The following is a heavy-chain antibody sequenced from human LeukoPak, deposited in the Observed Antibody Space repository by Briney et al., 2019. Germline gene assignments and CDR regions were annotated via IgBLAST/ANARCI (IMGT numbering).Heavy chain of an antibody. V-gene: IGHV3-13*01. J-gene: IGHJ6*03. Sequence: PRGSLRLSCAASGFTFSSYDMHWVRQATGKGLEWVSAIGTAGDTYYPGSVKGRFTISRENAKNSLYLQMNSLRAGDTAVYYCARVSGASYMDVWGKGTTVTVSS. CDR1: GFTFSSYD. CDR3: ARVSGASYMDV. CDR2: IGTAGDT.